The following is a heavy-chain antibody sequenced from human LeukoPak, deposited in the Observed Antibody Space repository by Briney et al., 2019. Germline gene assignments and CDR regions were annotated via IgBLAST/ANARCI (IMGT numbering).Heavy chain of an antibody. J-gene: IGHJ6*02. V-gene: IGHV4-34*01. CDR3: ARENDGDYSQNYGMDV. CDR1: GGSFSGYY. Sequence: SETLSHTCAVYGGSFSGYYWSWIRQPPGKGLEWIGEINHSGSTNYNPSLKSRVTISVDTSKNQFSLKLSSVTAADTAVYYCARENDGDYSQNYGMDVWGQGTTVTVSS. CDR2: INHSGST. D-gene: IGHD4-17*01.